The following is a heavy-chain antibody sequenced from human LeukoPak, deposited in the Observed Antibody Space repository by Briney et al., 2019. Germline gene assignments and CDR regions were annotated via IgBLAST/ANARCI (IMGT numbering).Heavy chain of an antibody. Sequence: GGSLRLSCAASGFTFSSYAMHWVRQALGKGLEWVTVISYDGSNKYYEDSVKGRFAISRDNSKSTLYLQMNILRTEDTAVYYCARGELRQDYWGQGTLVTVSS. D-gene: IGHD1-26*01. J-gene: IGHJ4*02. CDR1: GFTFSSYA. CDR2: ISYDGSNK. CDR3: ARGELRQDY. V-gene: IGHV3-30*09.